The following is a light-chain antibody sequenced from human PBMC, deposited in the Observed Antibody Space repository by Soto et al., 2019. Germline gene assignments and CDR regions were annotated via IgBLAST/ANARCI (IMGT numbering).Light chain of an antibody. CDR3: SSYTSDSSYV. Sequence: QSVLTQPASVSGSPGQSITISCTGTSSDVGLYDYVSWYQQHPGKAPQLMIYAVSNRPSGVSNRFSASKSGNTASLFISGLQAEEEADYYRSSYTSDSSYVFGSGTKVTVL. CDR1: SSDVGLYDY. CDR2: AVS. J-gene: IGLJ1*01. V-gene: IGLV2-14*01.